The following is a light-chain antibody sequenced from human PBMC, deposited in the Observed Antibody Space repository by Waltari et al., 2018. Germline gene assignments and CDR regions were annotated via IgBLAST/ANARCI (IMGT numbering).Light chain of an antibody. CDR1: QSVSSN. Sequence: EIVMTQSPATLSVSPGERATLSCRVSQSVSSNLAWYQQKPGQAPRLLIYAASTRATGIPARFSGSASGSEFTLTISSLQSEDFAVYYCQQCDNWPLTFGGGTRVEIK. CDR2: AAS. J-gene: IGKJ4*01. CDR3: QQCDNWPLT. V-gene: IGKV3-15*01.